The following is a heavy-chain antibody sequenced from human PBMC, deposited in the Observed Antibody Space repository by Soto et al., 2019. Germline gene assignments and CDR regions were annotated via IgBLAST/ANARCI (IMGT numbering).Heavy chain of an antibody. Sequence: GGSLRLSCAASGFTFSSYSMNWVRQAPGKGLEWVSYISSSSSTIYYADSVKGRFTISRDNAKNSLYLQMNSLRAEDTAVYYCARDVGSGAATVMGYYYYYMDVWGKGTTVTVSS. CDR2: ISSSSSTI. CDR3: ARDVGSGAATVMGYYYYYMDV. J-gene: IGHJ6*03. D-gene: IGHD4-17*01. CDR1: GFTFSSYS. V-gene: IGHV3-48*01.